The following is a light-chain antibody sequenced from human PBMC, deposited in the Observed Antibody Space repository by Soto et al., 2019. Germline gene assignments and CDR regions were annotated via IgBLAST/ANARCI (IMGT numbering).Light chain of an antibody. J-gene: IGLJ1*01. CDR2: DVS. Sequence: QSVLTQPASVSGSPGQSITISCTGTSSDVGGYNYVSWYQQHPGKAPKLMIYDVSNRPSGVSNRFSGSKSGNTASLTISRLQAEDEVDYYCSSYTSSSTPYVLGTGTKVTVL. CDR1: SSDVGGYNY. V-gene: IGLV2-14*01. CDR3: SSYTSSSTPYV.